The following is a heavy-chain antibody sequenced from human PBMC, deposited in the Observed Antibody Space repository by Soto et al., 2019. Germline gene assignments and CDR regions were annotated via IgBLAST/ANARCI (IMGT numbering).Heavy chain of an antibody. CDR2: INIDGSST. V-gene: IGHV3-74*01. J-gene: IGHJ6*02. CDR1: GFTFSDYW. D-gene: IGHD2-2*02. Sequence: EVQLVESGGGLVQPGGSLRLSCAASGFTFSDYWMHWVRQAPGKGPVWVSRINIDGSSTSYADSVKGRFTISRDNAKNTLDLQTNSLRAEDTAVYDCARGCSRTSCYTNGMEVWGQGTTVTVSS. CDR3: ARGCSRTSCYTNGMEV.